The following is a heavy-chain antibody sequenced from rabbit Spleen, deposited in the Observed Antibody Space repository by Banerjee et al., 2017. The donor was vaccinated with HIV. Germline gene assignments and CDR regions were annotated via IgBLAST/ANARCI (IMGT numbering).Heavy chain of an antibody. CDR3: ARDLTDVIGWILGG. J-gene: IGHJ3*01. D-gene: IGHD1-1*01. Sequence: EQLEESGGGLVKPEGSLTLTCKASGVSLNDKDVMCWVRQAPGKGLEWIACINIVTGKSVYGGGAKGRLIMSRTSPTTVTLQRTSRTAADRAIYFGARDLTDVIGWILGGWGRGPLVPVS. CDR1: GVSLNDKDV. CDR2: INIVTGKS. V-gene: IGHV1S45*01.